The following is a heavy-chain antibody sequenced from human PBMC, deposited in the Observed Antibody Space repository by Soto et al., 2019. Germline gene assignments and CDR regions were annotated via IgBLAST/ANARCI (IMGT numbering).Heavy chain of an antibody. D-gene: IGHD5-18*01. CDR3: ARGGRRDGYRDLDY. V-gene: IGHV3-23*01. CDR2: LTNTGDST. Sequence: EVQLLESGGALVQPGGSLRLSCAASGFTFSTYAMTWVRQAPGKGLEWVASLTNTGDSTHYPDSVKGRFTISRDNSKNTMYLQMSSLRAEDTAVYYCARGGRRDGYRDLDYWGQGTQVTVSS. CDR1: GFTFSTYA. J-gene: IGHJ4*02.